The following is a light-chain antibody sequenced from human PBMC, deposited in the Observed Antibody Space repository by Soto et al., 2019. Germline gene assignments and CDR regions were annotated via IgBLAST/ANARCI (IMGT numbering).Light chain of an antibody. CDR3: QQYGNSPWT. CDR1: QSVSTTY. V-gene: IGKV3-20*01. J-gene: IGKJ1*01. Sequence: ENVLTQSPGTLSLSPGERATLSCRASQSVSTTYLAWYQQKPGRVPRLLIYGASIRATGIPDRFSGSGSGTDFTLTISRLEPEDFAVYYCQQYGNSPWTFGQGTKVEIK. CDR2: GAS.